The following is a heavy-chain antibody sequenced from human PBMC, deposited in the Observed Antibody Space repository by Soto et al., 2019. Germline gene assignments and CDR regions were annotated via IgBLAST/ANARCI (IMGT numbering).Heavy chain of an antibody. D-gene: IGHD2-15*01. CDR2: INPNSGGT. V-gene: IGHV1-2*04. Sequence: GASVKVSCKASGYTFTGYYMHWVRQAPGQGLEWMGWINPNSGGTNYAQKFQGWVTMTRDTSISTAYMELSRLRSDDTAVCYCARGCSGGSCYYYYGMDVWGQGTTVTV. J-gene: IGHJ6*02. CDR3: ARGCSGGSCYYYYGMDV. CDR1: GYTFTGYY.